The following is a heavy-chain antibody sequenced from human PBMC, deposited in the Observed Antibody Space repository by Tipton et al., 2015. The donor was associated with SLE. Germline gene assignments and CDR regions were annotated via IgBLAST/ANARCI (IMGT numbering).Heavy chain of an antibody. V-gene: IGHV3-21*01. J-gene: IGHJ4*02. CDR2: ISSSSSYI. CDR3: ARDLLGWGGLESFDY. Sequence: VQLVQSGGGLVKPGGSLRLSCAASGFTFSSYSMNWVRQAPGKGLEWVSSISSSSSYIYYADSVKGRFTISRDNAKNSLYLQMNSLRAEDTAVYYCARDLLGWGGLESFDYWGQGTLVTVSS. D-gene: IGHD3-3*01. CDR1: GFTFSSYS.